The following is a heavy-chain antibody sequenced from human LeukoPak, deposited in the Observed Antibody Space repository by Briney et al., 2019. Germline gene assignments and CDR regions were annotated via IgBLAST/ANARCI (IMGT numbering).Heavy chain of an antibody. V-gene: IGHV4-34*01. D-gene: IGHD6-13*01. CDR3: ARGYIAAAGHGLFDY. Sequence: SETLSLTCAVYGGSFSGYYWSWIRQPPGKGVEWIGEINHSGSTNYNPSLKSRVTISVDTSKNQFSLKLSSVTAADTAVYYCARGYIAAAGHGLFDYWGQGTLVTVSS. CDR1: GGSFSGYY. J-gene: IGHJ4*02. CDR2: INHSGST.